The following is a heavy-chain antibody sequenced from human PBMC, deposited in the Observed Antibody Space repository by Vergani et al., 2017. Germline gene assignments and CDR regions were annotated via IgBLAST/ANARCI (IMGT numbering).Heavy chain of an antibody. CDR2: INPNSGGT. D-gene: IGHD6-13*01. Sequence: QVQLVQSGAEVKKPGASVKVSCKASGYTFTGYYMHWVRQAPGQGLEWTGWINPNSGGTNYAQKFQGRVTMTRDTSISTAYMELSRLRSDDTAVYYCARPRIAAAGRNGAYWFDPWGQGTLVTVSS. CDR3: ARPRIAAAGRNGAYWFDP. J-gene: IGHJ5*02. V-gene: IGHV1-2*02. CDR1: GYTFTGYY.